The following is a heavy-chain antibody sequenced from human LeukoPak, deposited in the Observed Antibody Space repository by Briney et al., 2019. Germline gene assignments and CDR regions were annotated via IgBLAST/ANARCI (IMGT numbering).Heavy chain of an antibody. CDR2: IYPDDSQT. Sequence: ESLKISCKGSGYSFSGYWVGWVRQMPGEDLEWMGIIYPDDSQTSYSPSFQGQVTISADKSINTAYLQWSSLKASDTAMYYCARFGGATFLAVLWDKWGQGTLVTVSS. J-gene: IGHJ4*02. CDR1: GYSFSGYW. D-gene: IGHD3-16*01. V-gene: IGHV5-51*01. CDR3: ARFGGATFLAVLWDK.